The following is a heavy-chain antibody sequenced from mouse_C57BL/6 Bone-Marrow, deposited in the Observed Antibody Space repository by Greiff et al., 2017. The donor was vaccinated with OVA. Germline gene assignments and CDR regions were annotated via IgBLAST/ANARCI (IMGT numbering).Heavy chain of an antibody. CDR1: GYAFTNYL. V-gene: IGHV1-54*01. CDR3: ARLGGFAY. Sequence: VQLQQSGAELVRPGTSVKVSCKASGYAFTNYLIEWVKQRPGQGLEWIGVINPGSGGTNYNEKFKGKATLTAYKSSSTAYMQLSSLTSEDSAVYFCARLGGFAYWGQGTLVTVSA. CDR2: INPGSGGT. J-gene: IGHJ3*01.